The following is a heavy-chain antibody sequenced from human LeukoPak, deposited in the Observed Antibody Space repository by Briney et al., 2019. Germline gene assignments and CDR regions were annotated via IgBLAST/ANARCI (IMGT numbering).Heavy chain of an antibody. CDR3: ARAPQIGFSGFDKNY. V-gene: IGHV3-74*01. D-gene: IGHD5-12*01. Sequence: PGGSLRLSCAASGFTLSDYWMHWVRQAPGKGLVWVSRINSDGSRIIYADSVKGRFTISRDNAKNTVYLQMNNLRADDTAVYFCARAPQIGFSGFDKNYWGQGTLVTVSS. CDR1: GFTLSDYW. J-gene: IGHJ4*02. CDR2: INSDGSRI.